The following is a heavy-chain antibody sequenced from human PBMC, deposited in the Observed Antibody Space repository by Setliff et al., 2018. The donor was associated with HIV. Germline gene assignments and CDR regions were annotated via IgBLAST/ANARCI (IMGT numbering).Heavy chain of an antibody. CDR2: ISGRGDGT. Sequence: GGSLRLSCAASEFTFSSYAMSWVRQAPGKGLEWDSSISGRGDGTYYADSVKGRFTFSRDNSKNTVYLQMNSLRTEDTAIYYCARIGTGSQTDYWGQGIQVTVSS. J-gene: IGHJ4*02. V-gene: IGHV3-23*01. CDR3: ARIGTGSQTDY. D-gene: IGHD1-26*01. CDR1: EFTFSSYA.